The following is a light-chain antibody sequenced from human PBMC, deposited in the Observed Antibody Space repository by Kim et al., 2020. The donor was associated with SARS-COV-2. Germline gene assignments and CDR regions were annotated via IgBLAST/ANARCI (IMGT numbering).Light chain of an antibody. CDR3: NSRDSSGYHLV. J-gene: IGLJ2*01. CDR1: SLRRNY. Sequence: AGGQTVRSTCQGGSLRRNYASWYQGKPGQAPVLVISGKDKRPPGIPDRFSGSTSGNAHSLTITGAQAEDEADDGCNSRDSSGYHLVFGGGTRVAVL. V-gene: IGLV3-19*01. CDR2: GKD.